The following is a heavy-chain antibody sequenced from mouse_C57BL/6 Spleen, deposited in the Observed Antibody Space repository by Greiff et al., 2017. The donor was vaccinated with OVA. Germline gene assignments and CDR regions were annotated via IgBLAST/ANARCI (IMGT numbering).Heavy chain of an antibody. Sequence: EVQLQESGPELVKPGASVKISCKASGYSFTGYYMNWVKQSPEKSLEWIGEINPSTGGTTYNQKFKAKATLTVDKSSSTAYMQLKSLTSEDSAVYYCARNRGYFDYWGQGTTLTVSS. J-gene: IGHJ2*01. V-gene: IGHV1-42*01. CDR3: ARNRGYFDY. CDR2: INPSTGGT. CDR1: GYSFTGYY.